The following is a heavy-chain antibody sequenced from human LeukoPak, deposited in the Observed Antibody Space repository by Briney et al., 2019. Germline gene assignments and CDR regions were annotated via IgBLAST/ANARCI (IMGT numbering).Heavy chain of an antibody. CDR1: GFTFSSYA. J-gene: IGHJ4*02. D-gene: IGHD2-2*01. V-gene: IGHV3-23*01. Sequence: GGSLRLSCAASGFTFSSYAMRWVRQAPGKGLERVSAISGSGGSTYYADSVKGRFTISRDNSKNTLYLQMNSLRAEDTAVYYCAKVEADCSSTSCHYGYWGQGTLVTVSS. CDR3: AKVEADCSSTSCHYGY. CDR2: ISGSGGST.